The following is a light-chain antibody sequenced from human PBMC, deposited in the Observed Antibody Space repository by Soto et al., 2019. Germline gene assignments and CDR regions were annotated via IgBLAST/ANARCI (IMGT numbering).Light chain of an antibody. V-gene: IGLV1-36*01. Sequence: QTVVTQPPSVSEAPRQRVTISCSGSSSNIGNNAVNWYQQLPGQAPKIVIYYDDLLTCGVSDLFSGSKSGISASLAISDLQSDDEADYYCATWDVSLNAYVFGPATKVTVL. J-gene: IGLJ1*01. CDR2: YDD. CDR3: ATWDVSLNAYV. CDR1: SSNIGNNA.